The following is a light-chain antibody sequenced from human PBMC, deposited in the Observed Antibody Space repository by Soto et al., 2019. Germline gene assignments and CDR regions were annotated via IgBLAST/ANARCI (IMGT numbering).Light chain of an antibody. J-gene: IGLJ3*02. V-gene: IGLV2-14*01. CDR1: SSDVGGHNY. CDR3: SSYTTSSPWV. Sequence: QSALTQHASVSGSPGQSITISCTGTSSDVGGHNYVSWFQKHPGKAPKLMIYEVSDRPSGVSNRFSGSKSGNTASLTISGIQAEDEADYYCSSYTTSSPWVFGGGTKLTVL. CDR2: EVS.